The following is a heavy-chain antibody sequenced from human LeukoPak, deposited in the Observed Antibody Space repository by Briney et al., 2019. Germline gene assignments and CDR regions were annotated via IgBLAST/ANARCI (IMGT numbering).Heavy chain of an antibody. CDR2: ISTTSSTI. V-gene: IGHV3-48*02. Sequence: PGGSLRLSCAASGFTFSFYSMDWVRQAPGKGLEWVSHISTTSSTIYYADSVRGRFTISRDNAKNSLYLQMNSLRDDDTAVYYCAKGGYSVAGYGSYFDYWGQGTLVTVSS. D-gene: IGHD6-19*01. J-gene: IGHJ4*02. CDR3: AKGGYSVAGYGSYFDY. CDR1: GFTFSFYS.